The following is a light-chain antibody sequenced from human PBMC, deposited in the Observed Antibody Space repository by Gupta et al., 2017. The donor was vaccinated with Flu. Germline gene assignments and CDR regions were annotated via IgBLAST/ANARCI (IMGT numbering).Light chain of an antibody. CDR1: SGDVGGFEY. CDR3: HSHTTTNNLVV. CDR2: YVS. J-gene: IGLJ2*01. V-gene: IGLV2-14*01. Sequence: QSALTQPASVSGSLGQSIAISSTGTSGDVGGFEYVSWYQHHPGEAPKLMIFYVSNRDSGVPAGFSVSKSGTTATVTITGLQAEDVADYYYHSHTTTNNLVVFGGGTKLTVL.